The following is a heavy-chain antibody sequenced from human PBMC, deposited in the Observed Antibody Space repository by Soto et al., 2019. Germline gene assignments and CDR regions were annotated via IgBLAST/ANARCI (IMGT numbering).Heavy chain of an antibody. Sequence: QITLNESGPTLVKPTQTLTLTCTFSGFSLSTRDVGVGWIRQPPGEALEWLGVVYWDDDKTYRPSLKTRLTTTRNPPKTPVVLRMTKREPVDTATYYGAHCRGGVASFWGQGTLVTVSS. J-gene: IGHJ4*02. CDR3: AHCRGGVASF. CDR1: GFSLSTRDVG. V-gene: IGHV2-5*02. CDR2: VYWDDDK. D-gene: IGHD2-2*01.